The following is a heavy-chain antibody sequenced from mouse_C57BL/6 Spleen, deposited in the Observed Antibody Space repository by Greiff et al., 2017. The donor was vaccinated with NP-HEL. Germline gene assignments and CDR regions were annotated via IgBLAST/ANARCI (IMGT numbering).Heavy chain of an antibody. D-gene: IGHD2-1*01. Sequence: QVQLKESGPELVKPGASVKISCKASGYAFSSSWMNWVKQRPGKGLEWIGRIYPGDGDTNYNGKFKGKATLTADKSSSTAYMQLSSLTSEDSAVYFCARSYGNNAMDYWGQGTSVTVSS. CDR2: IYPGDGDT. J-gene: IGHJ4*01. CDR3: ARSYGNNAMDY. V-gene: IGHV1-82*01. CDR1: GYAFSSSW.